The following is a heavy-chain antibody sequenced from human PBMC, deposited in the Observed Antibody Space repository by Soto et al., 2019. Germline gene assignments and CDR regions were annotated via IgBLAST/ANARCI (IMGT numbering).Heavy chain of an antibody. CDR1: GGYVSSGSYY. V-gene: IGHV4-61*01. CDR2: IYYSGST. Sequence: SETLSLTCTVSGGYVSSGSYYWSWIRQPPGKGLEWIGYIYYSGSTNYNPSLKSRVTISVDTSKNQFSLKLSSVTAADTAVYYCAREGVRGMDVWGQGTTVTVSS. CDR3: AREGVRGMDV. D-gene: IGHD3-16*01. J-gene: IGHJ6*02.